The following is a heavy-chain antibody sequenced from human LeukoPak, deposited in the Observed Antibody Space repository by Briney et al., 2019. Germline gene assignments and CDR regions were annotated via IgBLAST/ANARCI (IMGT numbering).Heavy chain of an antibody. Sequence: GASVKVSCKASGYTFTSYGISWVRQAPGQGLEWMGWISAYNSNTNYAQKLQGRVTMTTDTSTSTAYMELRSLRSDDTAVYYCARDYYDSSGYSLSFDYWGQGTLVTVSS. J-gene: IGHJ4*02. CDR2: ISAYNSNT. V-gene: IGHV1-18*01. D-gene: IGHD3-22*01. CDR1: GYTFTSYG. CDR3: ARDYYDSSGYSLSFDY.